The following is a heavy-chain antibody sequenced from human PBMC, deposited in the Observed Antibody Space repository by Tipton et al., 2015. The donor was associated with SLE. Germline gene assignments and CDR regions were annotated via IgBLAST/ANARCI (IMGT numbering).Heavy chain of an antibody. CDR2: IYTSGST. Sequence: TLSLTCTVSGGSISSGSYYWSWVRQPAGEGLEWVGRIYTSGSTNYNPSLKSRVTISVDTSKNQFSLKLTSVTAADTAVYYCAREVRGVIIEYFDYWGQGALVTVSS. V-gene: IGHV4-61*02. CDR3: AREVRGVIIEYFDY. D-gene: IGHD3-10*01. CDR1: GGSISSGSYY. J-gene: IGHJ4*02.